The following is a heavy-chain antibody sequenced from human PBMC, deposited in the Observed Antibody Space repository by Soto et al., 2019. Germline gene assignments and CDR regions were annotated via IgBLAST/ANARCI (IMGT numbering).Heavy chain of an antibody. CDR1: GFTFSNAW. CDR2: IKSKTDGGTT. Sequence: PGGSLRLSCAASGFTFSNAWMSWVRQAPGKGLEWVGRIKSKTDGGTTDYAAPVKGRFTISRDDSKNTLYLQMNSLKTEDTAVYYCTTSIAARLDFDYWGQGTLVTVSS. CDR3: TTSIAARLDFDY. D-gene: IGHD6-6*01. V-gene: IGHV3-15*01. J-gene: IGHJ4*02.